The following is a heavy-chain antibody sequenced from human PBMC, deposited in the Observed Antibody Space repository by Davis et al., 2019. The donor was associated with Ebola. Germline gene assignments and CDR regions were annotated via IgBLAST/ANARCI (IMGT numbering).Heavy chain of an antibody. CDR2: INHSGST. Sequence: MPSETLSLTCAVYGGSFSGYYWSWIRQPPGKGLEWIGEINHSGSTNYNPSLKSRVTISVDTSKNQFSLKLSSVTAADTAVYYCARGDYSNYIFDYWGQGTLVTVSS. V-gene: IGHV4-34*01. J-gene: IGHJ4*02. CDR3: ARGDYSNYIFDY. D-gene: IGHD4-11*01. CDR1: GGSFSGYY.